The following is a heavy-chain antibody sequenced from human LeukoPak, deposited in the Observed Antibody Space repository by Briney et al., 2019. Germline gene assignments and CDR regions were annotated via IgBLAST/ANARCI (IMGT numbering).Heavy chain of an antibody. V-gene: IGHV3-21*01. J-gene: IGHJ3*02. D-gene: IGHD3-22*01. CDR2: ISSSSSYI. CDR1: GFTFSSYS. CDR3: ASLDEYYYDSSGYHDAFDI. Sequence: GGSLRLSCAASGFTFSSYSMNWVRQAPGKGLEWVSSISSSSSYIYYADSVKGRFTISRDNAKNSLYLQMNSLRAEDTAVYYCASLDEYYYDSSGYHDAFDIWGQGTMVTVSP.